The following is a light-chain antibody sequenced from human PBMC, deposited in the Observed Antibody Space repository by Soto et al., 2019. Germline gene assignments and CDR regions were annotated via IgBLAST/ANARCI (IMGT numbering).Light chain of an antibody. CDR3: QQYYRYSWT. CDR1: QSISSW. CDR2: DAS. V-gene: IGKV1-5*01. J-gene: IGKJ1*01. Sequence: DIQMTQSPSTLSASVGDSVTITYRASQSISSWLAWYQQKPGKAPNLLIYDASKLEEGVPSRFSGRGAGKEFTLTISGLQPDEFATYYCQQYYRYSWTFGQGTKVDIK.